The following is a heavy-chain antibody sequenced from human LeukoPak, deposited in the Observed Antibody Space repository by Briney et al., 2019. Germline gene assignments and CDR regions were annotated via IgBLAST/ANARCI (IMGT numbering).Heavy chain of an antibody. D-gene: IGHD5-24*01. CDR1: GGSINNYY. CDR3: ARGTTDGYTLDY. CDR2: IYTSGST. V-gene: IGHV4-4*07. J-gene: IGHJ4*02. Sequence: SETLSLTCTVSGGSINNYYWSWIRQPAGKGLEWIGRIYTSGSTNYNPSLKRRVTMSIDTSKNQFSLRLSSVTAADTAVYYCARGTTDGYTLDYWGQGTLLTVSS.